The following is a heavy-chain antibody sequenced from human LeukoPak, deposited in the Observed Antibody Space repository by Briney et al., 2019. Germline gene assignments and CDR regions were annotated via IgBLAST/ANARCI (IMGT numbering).Heavy chain of an antibody. CDR1: GGSISSYY. J-gene: IGHJ6*02. D-gene: IGHD3-3*01. CDR2: IYTSGST. Sequence: PSETLSLTCTVSGGSISSYYWSCIRQPAGKGLEWIGRIYTSGSTNYNPSLKSRVTISVDTSKNQFSLKLSSVTAADTAVYYCARGTIFGVVMHSYGMDVWGQGTTVTVSS. V-gene: IGHV4-4*07. CDR3: ARGTIFGVVMHSYGMDV.